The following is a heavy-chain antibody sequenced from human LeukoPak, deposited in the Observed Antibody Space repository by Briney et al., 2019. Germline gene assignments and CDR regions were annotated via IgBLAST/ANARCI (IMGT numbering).Heavy chain of an antibody. CDR2: TYYRSQWYN. Sequence: SQTLSLICAISGDSVSSNSVAWNWIRQSPSRGLEWLGRTYYRSQWYNDYGVSVKSRITINPDTSKNQFSLQVNSVTPEDTAVYYCARDKSRVLDYWGQGTLVTVSS. CDR1: GDSVSSNSVA. D-gene: IGHD6-13*01. CDR3: ARDKSRVLDY. J-gene: IGHJ4*02. V-gene: IGHV6-1*01.